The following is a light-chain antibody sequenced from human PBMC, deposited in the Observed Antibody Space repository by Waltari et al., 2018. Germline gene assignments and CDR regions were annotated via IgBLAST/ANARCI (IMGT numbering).Light chain of an antibody. J-gene: IGLJ2*01. CDR2: EVS. CDR3: SSYTSSSTLVV. CDR1: SSDVVGYHY. Sequence: QSALTQPASVSGSPGQSITISCTGTSSDVVGYHYVSWYQQHPGKAPKLMIYEVSNRPSGVSNRFSGSKSGNTASLTISGLQAEDEADYYCSSYTSSSTLVVFGGGTKLTVL. V-gene: IGLV2-14*01.